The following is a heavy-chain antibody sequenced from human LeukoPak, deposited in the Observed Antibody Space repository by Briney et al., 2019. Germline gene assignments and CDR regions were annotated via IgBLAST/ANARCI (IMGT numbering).Heavy chain of an antibody. D-gene: IGHD3-9*01. V-gene: IGHV1-46*01. CDR1: GYTFTGYY. J-gene: IGHJ4*02. Sequence: ASVKVSCKASGYTFTGYYMHWVRQAPGQGLEWMGIINPSGGSTSYAQKFQGRVTMTRDMSTSTVYMELSSLRSEDTAVYYCARARGRYFDWVDWGQGTLVTVSS. CDR3: ARARGRYFDWVD. CDR2: INPSGGST.